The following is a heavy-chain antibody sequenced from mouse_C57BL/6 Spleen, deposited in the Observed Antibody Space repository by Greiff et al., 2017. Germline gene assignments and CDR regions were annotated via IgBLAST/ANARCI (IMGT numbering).Heavy chain of an antibody. V-gene: IGHV1-64*01. CDR2: IHPNSGST. J-gene: IGHJ1*03. CDR1: GYTFTSYW. CDR3: ARAGDGYYWYFDV. Sequence: QVQLQQPGAELVKPGASVKLSCKASGYTFTSYWMHWVKQRPGQGLEWIGMIHPNSGSTNYNAKFKSKATLTVDKSSSTAYMQLSSLTSEDSAVYYCARAGDGYYWYFDVWGTGTTVTVSS. D-gene: IGHD2-3*01.